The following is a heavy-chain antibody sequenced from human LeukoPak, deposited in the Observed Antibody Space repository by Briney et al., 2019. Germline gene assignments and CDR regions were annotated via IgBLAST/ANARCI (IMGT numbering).Heavy chain of an antibody. CDR3: AKDNYDYGDYDGGDY. D-gene: IGHD4-17*01. CDR2: IRYDGSNK. V-gene: IGHV3-30*02. CDR1: GFTSSTYG. Sequence: GGSLRLSCAASGFTSSTYGMHWVRQAPGKGLEWVAFIRYDGSNKYYADSVKGRFTISRDNSKNTLYLQMNSLRAEDTALYYCAKDNYDYGDYDGGDYWGQGTLVTVSS. J-gene: IGHJ4*02.